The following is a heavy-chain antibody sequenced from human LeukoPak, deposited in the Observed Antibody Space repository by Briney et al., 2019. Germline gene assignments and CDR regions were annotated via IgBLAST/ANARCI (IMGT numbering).Heavy chain of an antibody. CDR2: ISGSGGST. CDR1: GFAFSTYA. V-gene: IGHV3-23*01. CDR3: AKRGGAGATAAGAFDT. D-gene: IGHD1-26*01. Sequence: PGGSLRLSCAVSGFAFSTYAMSWVRQAPGKGLEWVSAISGSGGSTYYADSVRGRFTISRDNSRDTLYLQMNSLTAGDTAVYYCAKRGGAGATAAGAFDTWGQGTMVTVSS. J-gene: IGHJ3*02.